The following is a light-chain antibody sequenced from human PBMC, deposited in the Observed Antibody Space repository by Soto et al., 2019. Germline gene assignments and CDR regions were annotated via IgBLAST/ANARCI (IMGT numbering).Light chain of an antibody. CDR3: QQYYSTPIT. Sequence: DIVMTQSPDSLAVSLGERATINCKSSQSLLYSSNNKNYLAWYQQKPGQPPKLLVYWASTRESGVPDRFSGSGSGTDFTLTISSLQAEDVAVYYCQQYYSTPITSGQGTRLEIK. V-gene: IGKV4-1*01. J-gene: IGKJ5*01. CDR1: QSLLYSSNNKNY. CDR2: WAS.